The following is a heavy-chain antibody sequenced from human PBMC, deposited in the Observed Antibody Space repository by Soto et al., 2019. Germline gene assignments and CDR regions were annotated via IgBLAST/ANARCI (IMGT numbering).Heavy chain of an antibody. J-gene: IGHJ6*02. CDR1: GGTFISYA. Sequence: QVQLVQSGAEVRKPGSSVTVSCKAFGGTFISYAFSWVRQAPGQGLEWMGGTIPICSTTHYAQNFQGRVTITADGSTSTAYMELSSLRSEDTAVYYCAAAVWRGYSEYYYGMDVWGLGTTVTVSS. D-gene: IGHD3-3*01. V-gene: IGHV1-69*01. CDR3: AAAVWRGYSEYYYGMDV. CDR2: TIPICSTT.